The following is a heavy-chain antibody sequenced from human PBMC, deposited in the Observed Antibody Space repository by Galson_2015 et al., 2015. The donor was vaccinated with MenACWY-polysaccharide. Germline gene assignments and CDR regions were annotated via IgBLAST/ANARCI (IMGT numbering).Heavy chain of an antibody. D-gene: IGHD2-8*01. Sequence: SVKVSCKASGYTFTGNFIHWVRQAPGLGLEWMGVVKPSGGHPIQEQKFQGRVTMTSDTSTSTVYMEVRSLGSDDTAIYYCARAAYCTHYCYYYYYMDVWGRGTTVTVSS. CDR3: ARAAYCTHYCYYYYYMDV. V-gene: IGHV1-46*01. CDR2: VKPSGGHP. CDR1: GYTFTGNF. J-gene: IGHJ6*03.